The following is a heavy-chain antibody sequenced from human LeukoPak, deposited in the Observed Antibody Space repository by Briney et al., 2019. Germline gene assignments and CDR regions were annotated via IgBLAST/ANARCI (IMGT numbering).Heavy chain of an antibody. V-gene: IGHV3-48*03. CDR1: GFTFSSYE. Sequence: GGSLRLSCAASGFTFSSYEMNWVRQAPGKGLEWVSYISSSGSTIYYADSVKGRFTISRDNAKNSLYLQMNSLRAEDTAVYYCARAGMGEIQLWLRYFDYWGQGTLVTVSS. J-gene: IGHJ4*02. CDR3: ARAGMGEIQLWLRYFDY. CDR2: ISSSGSTI. D-gene: IGHD5-18*01.